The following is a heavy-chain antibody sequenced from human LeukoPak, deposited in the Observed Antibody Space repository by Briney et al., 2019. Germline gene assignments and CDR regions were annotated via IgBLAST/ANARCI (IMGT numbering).Heavy chain of an antibody. Sequence: ASVKVSCKASGYTFTGYYMHWVRQAPGQGLEWMGRINPNSGGTNYAQKFQGRVTITRDTSISTAYMELSRLRSDDTAVYYCARVTAAAGTQYFDYWGQGTLVTVSS. CDR3: ARVTAAAGTQYFDY. CDR2: INPNSGGT. D-gene: IGHD6-13*01. CDR1: GYTFTGYY. V-gene: IGHV1-2*06. J-gene: IGHJ4*02.